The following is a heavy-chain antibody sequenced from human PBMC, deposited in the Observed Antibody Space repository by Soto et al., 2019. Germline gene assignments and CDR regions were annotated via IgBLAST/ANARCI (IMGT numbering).Heavy chain of an antibody. Sequence: TSETLSLTCTVSGGSISSGDYYWSWIRQPPGKGLEWIGYIYYSGSTYYNPSLKSRVTISVDTSKNQFSLKLSSVTAADTAVYYCARVSLTLYYFDYWGQGTLVTVSS. CDR2: IYYSGST. CDR3: ARVSLTLYYFDY. CDR1: GGSISSGDYY. V-gene: IGHV4-30-4*01. J-gene: IGHJ4*02.